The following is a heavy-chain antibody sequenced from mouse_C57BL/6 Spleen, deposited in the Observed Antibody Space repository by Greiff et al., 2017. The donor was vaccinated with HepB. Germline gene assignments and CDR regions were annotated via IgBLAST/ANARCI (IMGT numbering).Heavy chain of an antibody. CDR1: GFTFSNYW. Sequence: EVQLVESGGGLVQPGGSMKLSCVASGFTFSNYWMNWVRQSPEKGLEWVAQIRLKSDNYATHYAESVKGRFTISRDDSKSSVYLQMNNLTADDTGIYCCTEPAQATGYAMDYWGQGTSVTVSS. J-gene: IGHJ4*01. V-gene: IGHV6-3*01. CDR3: TEPAQATGYAMDY. CDR2: IRLKSDNYAT. D-gene: IGHD3-2*02.